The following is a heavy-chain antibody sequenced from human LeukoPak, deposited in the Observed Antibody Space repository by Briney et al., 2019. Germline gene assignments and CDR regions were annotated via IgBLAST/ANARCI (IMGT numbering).Heavy chain of an antibody. J-gene: IGHJ4*02. V-gene: IGHV3-23*01. CDR2: ISGSGGST. Sequence: GGSLRLSCAASGFTFSSYAMSWVRQAPGKGLGWVSAISGSGGSTYYADSVKGRFTISRDNSRNTLYLQMNSLRAEGTAVYYCARLTPGSGSHFDYWGQGTLVTVSS. CDR1: GFTFSSYA. D-gene: IGHD3-10*01. CDR3: ARLTPGSGSHFDY.